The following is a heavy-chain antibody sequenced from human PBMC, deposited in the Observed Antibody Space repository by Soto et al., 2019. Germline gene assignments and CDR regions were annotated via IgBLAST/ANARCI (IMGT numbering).Heavy chain of an antibody. Sequence: SETLSLTCAVSGGSISSGGYCWSWIRQPPGKGLEWIGYIYHSGSTSYNPSLKSRVTISVDTSKNQFSLKLNSVTAADTAVYYCARDLWGYCGTDCYPLDVWGQGTTVTVSS. CDR2: IYHSGST. J-gene: IGHJ6*02. D-gene: IGHD2-21*02. V-gene: IGHV4-30-2*01. CDR3: ARDLWGYCGTDCYPLDV. CDR1: GGSISSGGYC.